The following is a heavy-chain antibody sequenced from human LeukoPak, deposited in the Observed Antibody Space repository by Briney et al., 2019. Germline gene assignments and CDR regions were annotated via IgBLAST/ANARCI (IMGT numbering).Heavy chain of an antibody. V-gene: IGHV3-30*03. CDR1: GFTFSSYG. Sequence: QPGRSLRLSCAASGFTFSSYGMHWVRQAPGKGLEWVAVISYDGSNKYFADSVKGRFTISRDNSKNTLYLQMNSLRAEDTAVYYCARVPEPDDAFDIWGQGTMVTVSS. CDR2: ISYDGSNK. CDR3: ARVPEPDDAFDI. J-gene: IGHJ3*02.